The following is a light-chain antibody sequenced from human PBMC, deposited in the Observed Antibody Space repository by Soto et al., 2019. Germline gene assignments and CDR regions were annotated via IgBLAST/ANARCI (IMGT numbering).Light chain of an antibody. Sequence: QSALTQPASVSGSPGQSITISCTGTSSDVGSYNLVSWYQQHPGKAPKLMIYEVSKRPSGVSNLFSGSKSGNTASLTISGLQAEDEADYYCCSYAGSSTLYVFGTGTKLTVL. CDR2: EVS. J-gene: IGLJ1*01. CDR3: CSYAGSSTLYV. V-gene: IGLV2-23*02. CDR1: SSDVGSYNL.